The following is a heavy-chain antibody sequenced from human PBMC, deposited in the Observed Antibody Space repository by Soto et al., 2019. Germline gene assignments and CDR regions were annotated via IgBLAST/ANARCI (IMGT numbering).Heavy chain of an antibody. Sequence: VQLVQSGAEVKKPGSSVTVSCKASGGTFGNSAISWVRQAPGQGLEWMGGIIPIFPTPAYAQKFQGRVTITADESTTTAYMELTRLRSEDTAVYYCARDKDRQQLGGNYYYGIDVWGQGTTVTVSS. CDR2: IIPIFPTP. D-gene: IGHD1-1*01. CDR3: ARDKDRQQLGGNYYYGIDV. CDR1: GGTFGNSA. J-gene: IGHJ6*02. V-gene: IGHV1-69*12.